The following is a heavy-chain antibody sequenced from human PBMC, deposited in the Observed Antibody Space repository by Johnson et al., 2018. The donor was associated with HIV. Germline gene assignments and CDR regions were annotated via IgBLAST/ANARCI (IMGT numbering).Heavy chain of an antibody. Sequence: VQLVESGGGLVQPGGSLRLSCAASGFTFSSYAMSWVRQAPGKGLEWVSIIYSGGGGGSTYYADSVKGRFTISRDNSKNTLYLQMNSLRAEDTAVYYCARAGCGGDCSTDAFDIWGRGTMVTVSS. CDR3: ARAGCGGDCSTDAFDI. CDR2: IYSGGGGGST. V-gene: IGHV3-23*03. J-gene: IGHJ3*02. CDR1: GFTFSSYA. D-gene: IGHD2-21*02.